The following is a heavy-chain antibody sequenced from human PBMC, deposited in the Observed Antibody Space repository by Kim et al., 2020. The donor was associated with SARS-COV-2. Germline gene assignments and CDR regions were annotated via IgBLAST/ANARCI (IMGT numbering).Heavy chain of an antibody. CDR3: ASCGSYALYYYYGMDV. D-gene: IGHD1-26*01. CDR1: GFTFSSYA. CDR2: ISYDGSNK. Sequence: GGSLRLSCAASGFTFSSYAMHWVRQAPGKGLEWVAVISYDGSNKYYADSVKGRFTISRDNSKNTLDLQMNSLRAEDTAVYYCASCGSYALYYYYGMDVWG. V-gene: IGHV3-30-3*01. J-gene: IGHJ6*01.